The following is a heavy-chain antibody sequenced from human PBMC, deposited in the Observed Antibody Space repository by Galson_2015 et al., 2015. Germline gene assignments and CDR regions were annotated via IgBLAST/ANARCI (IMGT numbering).Heavy chain of an antibody. Sequence: SLRLSCAASEFTFTNYWMNWVRQAPGEGLEWLANIKPDGSDRYYVDSVKGRFTISRDNAKNSLYLQMNSLRAEDTAVYYCARDFIAAGGLDVWGQGTTVTVS. CDR2: IKPDGSDR. J-gene: IGHJ6*02. V-gene: IGHV3-7*03. CDR3: ARDFIAAGGLDV. CDR1: EFTFTNYW. D-gene: IGHD3-16*02.